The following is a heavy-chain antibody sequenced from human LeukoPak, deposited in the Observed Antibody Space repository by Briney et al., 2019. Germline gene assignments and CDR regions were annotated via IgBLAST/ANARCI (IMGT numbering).Heavy chain of an antibody. Sequence: SETLSLTCTVSGGSIISYYWSWIRQPAGKGLEWIGRIYSTGSTNYNPSLKSRVTMSVDTSKNQFSLRLRSVTAADTAVYYCARQIASAGTAGFDFWGQGALVTVSS. V-gene: IGHV4-4*07. CDR2: IYSTGST. CDR1: GGSIISYY. J-gene: IGHJ4*02. D-gene: IGHD6-13*01. CDR3: ARQIASAGTAGFDF.